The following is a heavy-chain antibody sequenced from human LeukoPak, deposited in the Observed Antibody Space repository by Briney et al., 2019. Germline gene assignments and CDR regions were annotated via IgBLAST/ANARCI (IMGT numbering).Heavy chain of an antibody. CDR1: GFTFSSYA. V-gene: IGHV3-23*01. CDR3: SKGVSGEPGAY. Sequence: GGSLRLSCAASGFTFSSYAMSWVRQAPGKGLEWVSAISGSGGSTYYADSVKGRFTISRDNSKNTLYLQMNSLRAEDTAVYYCSKGVSGEPGAYWGQGTLVTVSS. CDR2: ISGSGGST. D-gene: IGHD1-14*01. J-gene: IGHJ4*02.